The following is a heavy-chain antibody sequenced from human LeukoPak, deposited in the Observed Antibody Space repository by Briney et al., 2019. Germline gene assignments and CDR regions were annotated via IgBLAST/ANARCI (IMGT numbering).Heavy chain of an antibody. CDR2: ISSSGSTI. CDR3: ARDAGATTDYYYGMDV. D-gene: IGHD1-26*01. CDR1: GFTFSSYE. Sequence: PGGSLRLSCAASGFTFSSYEMNWVRQAPGKGLEWVSYISSSGSTIYYADSVKGRFTISRDNAKNSLYLQMNSLRAEDTAVYYSARDAGATTDYYYGMDVWGQGTTVTVSS. J-gene: IGHJ6*02. V-gene: IGHV3-48*03.